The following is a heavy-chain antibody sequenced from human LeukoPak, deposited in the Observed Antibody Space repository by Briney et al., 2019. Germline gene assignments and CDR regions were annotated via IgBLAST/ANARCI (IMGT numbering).Heavy chain of an antibody. CDR3: ARGGGRGDYNERYYFDY. CDR2: ISSSGSTI. CDR1: GFNFWGTG. V-gene: IGHV3-48*04. J-gene: IGHJ4*02. Sequence: GGSLRPSCAVSGFNFWGTGMSWVRQAAGKGLEWISYISSSGSTIFYSDSVKGRFTISRDNAKNSLHLQMNSLTAEDTAVYYCARGGGRGDYNERYYFDYWGQGTLVTVSS. D-gene: IGHD3-22*01.